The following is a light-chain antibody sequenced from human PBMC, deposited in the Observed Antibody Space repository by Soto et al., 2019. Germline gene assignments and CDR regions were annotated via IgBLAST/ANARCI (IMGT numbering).Light chain of an antibody. V-gene: IGKV2-28*01. CDR3: MQGLQTRA. CDR1: QSLLHSNGYNY. Sequence: DIVMTQSPLSLPVTPGEPASISCRSSQSLLHSNGYNYLDWYLQKPGQSPQLLIYLGSNRASGVPDRFSCSGSGTNFTLKISRVEAEDVGVYYCMQGLQTRAFGQGTRLEIK. CDR2: LGS. J-gene: IGKJ5*01.